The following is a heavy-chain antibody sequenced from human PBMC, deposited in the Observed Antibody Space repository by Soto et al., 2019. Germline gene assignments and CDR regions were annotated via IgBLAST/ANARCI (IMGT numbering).Heavy chain of an antibody. D-gene: IGHD3-10*01. J-gene: IGHJ4*02. CDR1: GYTFTGYY. Sequence: ASVKVSCKASGYTFTGYYMHWVRQAPGQGLEWMGWINPNSGGTNYAQKFQGWVTMTRDTSISTAYMELSRLRSDDTAVYYCARSSSLWFGEASRYFDYWGQGTLVTVSS. CDR2: INPNSGGT. V-gene: IGHV1-2*04. CDR3: ARSSSLWFGEASRYFDY.